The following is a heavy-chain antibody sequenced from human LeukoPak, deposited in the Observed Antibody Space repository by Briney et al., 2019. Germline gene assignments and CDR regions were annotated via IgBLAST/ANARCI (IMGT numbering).Heavy chain of an antibody. CDR2: INPNSGGT. D-gene: IGHD2-2*02. CDR1: GYTFTGYY. CDR3: AREPPYCSSTSCYRGGFDY. J-gene: IGHJ4*02. V-gene: IGHV1-2*02. Sequence: GASVKVSCKASGYTFTGYYMHWVRQAPGQGLEWMGWINPNSGGTNYAQKFQGRVTMTRDTSISTAYMELSRLRSDDTAVYCCAREPPYCSSTSCYRGGFDYWGQGTLVTVSS.